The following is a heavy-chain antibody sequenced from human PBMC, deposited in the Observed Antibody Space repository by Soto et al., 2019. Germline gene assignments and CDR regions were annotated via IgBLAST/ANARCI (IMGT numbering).Heavy chain of an antibody. CDR2: IWYDGSNK. Sequence: QVQLVESGGGVVQPGRSLRLSCAASGFTFSSYGMHWVRQAPGKGLEWVAVIWYDGSNKYYADSVKGRFTISRDNSKNTLYLQMNSLRAEDTAEYYCARDAALRVSWFDPWGQGTLVTVSS. D-gene: IGHD4-17*01. CDR3: ARDAALRVSWFDP. J-gene: IGHJ5*02. CDR1: GFTFSSYG. V-gene: IGHV3-33*01.